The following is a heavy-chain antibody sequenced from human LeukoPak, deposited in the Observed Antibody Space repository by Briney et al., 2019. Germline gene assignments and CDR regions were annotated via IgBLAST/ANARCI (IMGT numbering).Heavy chain of an antibody. CDR2: IIPIFGTA. CDR1: GGTFSSYA. CDR3: ARGSSNYVWEYYYYMDV. Sequence: GASVTVSFTASGGTFSSYAISWVRQAPGQGLEWMGGIIPIFGTANYAQKFQGRVTITTDESTSTAYMELSSLRSEDTAVYYCARGSSNYVWEYYYYMDVWGKGTTVTVSS. D-gene: IGHD3-16*01. V-gene: IGHV1-69*05. J-gene: IGHJ6*03.